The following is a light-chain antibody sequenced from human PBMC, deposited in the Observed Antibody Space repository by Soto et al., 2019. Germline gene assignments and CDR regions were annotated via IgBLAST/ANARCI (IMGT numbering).Light chain of an antibody. Sequence: DIQMTQSPSSLSASVGSRVTITCRASQGISNFVAWYRQQPGKVPKVLIYAASTLQSGVPSRFTGSGSGTDFTLTIDGLQPEDVATYYCQYYNTAPLTFGAGTRVEI. CDR2: AAS. V-gene: IGKV1-27*01. CDR3: QYYNTAPLT. CDR1: QGISNF. J-gene: IGKJ4*01.